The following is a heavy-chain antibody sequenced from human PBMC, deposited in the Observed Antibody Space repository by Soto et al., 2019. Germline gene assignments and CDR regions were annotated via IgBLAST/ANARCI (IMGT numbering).Heavy chain of an antibody. CDR2: IKQDGSEK. V-gene: IGHV3-7*01. CDR3: AKIGNGLAYCSGGSCPDDAFDI. D-gene: IGHD2-15*01. J-gene: IGHJ3*02. Sequence: GGSLILSCAASGFTFSSYWMSWVRQAPGKGLEWVANIKQDGSEKYYVDSVKGRFTISRDNAKNSLYLQMNSLRAEDTAVYYCAKIGNGLAYCSGGSCPDDAFDIWGQGTMVTVSS. CDR1: GFTFSSYW.